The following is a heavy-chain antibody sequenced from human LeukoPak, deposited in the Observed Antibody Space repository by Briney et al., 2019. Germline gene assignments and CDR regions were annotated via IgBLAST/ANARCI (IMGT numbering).Heavy chain of an antibody. V-gene: IGHV3-53*01. CDR3: ARGYTSGWLYFDY. Sequence: GGSLRLSCAASGFTVTSTHMSWVRQAPGRGREWVSVIYSGGSTYYADSVEGRFTISRDNSKTTLFLQMNSLRAEDTAVYYCARGYTSGWLYFDYWGQGTLVTVSS. CDR2: IYSGGST. D-gene: IGHD6-19*01. J-gene: IGHJ4*02. CDR1: GFTVTSTH.